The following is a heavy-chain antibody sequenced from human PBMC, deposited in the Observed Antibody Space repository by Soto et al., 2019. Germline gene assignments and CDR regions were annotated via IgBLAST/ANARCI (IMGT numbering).Heavy chain of an antibody. J-gene: IGHJ4*02. D-gene: IGHD5-18*01. Sequence: PGGSLRLSCAASGFTFNDHWMTWVRQAPGKGLEWVADIKKDGSEKKYVDSVKGRFIISRDNAKKSLYLQMNSLRPEDTAVYYCARVQVDTGYRPFDYWGQGTPVTLSS. CDR2: IKKDGSEK. CDR3: ARVQVDTGYRPFDY. V-gene: IGHV3-7*05. CDR1: GFTFNDHW.